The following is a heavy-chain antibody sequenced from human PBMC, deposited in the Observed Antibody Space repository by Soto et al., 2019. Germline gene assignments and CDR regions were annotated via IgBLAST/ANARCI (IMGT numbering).Heavy chain of an antibody. CDR1: GYIFINYY. V-gene: IGHV1-46*01. CDR3: ASDLSAADY. Sequence: QVHLVQSGAEVKKPGASVKVSCKASGYIFINYYIHWVRQAPGQGLEWIGIINPNGGRTNYAQKFGCRVTRARDTSTSTAYMDLSSLRSDDTAVDYCASDLSAADYWGQGTLVTVSS. D-gene: IGHD6-13*01. CDR2: INPNGGRT. J-gene: IGHJ4*02.